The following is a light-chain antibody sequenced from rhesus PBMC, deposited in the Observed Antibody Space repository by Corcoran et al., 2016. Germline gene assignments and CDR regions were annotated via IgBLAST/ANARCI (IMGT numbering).Light chain of an antibody. V-gene: IGKV1-74*01. CDR3: QHGYGAPFT. J-gene: IGKJ3*01. Sequence: DIQMTQSPSSLSASVGDRVTLTCRASENVNNYLTWYQQKPGKAPKLLIDKASTLQSGVPSRFSGSGSGTDYTLTISSLQPEDVATYYCQHGYGAPFTFGPGTKLDIK. CDR2: KAS. CDR1: ENVNNY.